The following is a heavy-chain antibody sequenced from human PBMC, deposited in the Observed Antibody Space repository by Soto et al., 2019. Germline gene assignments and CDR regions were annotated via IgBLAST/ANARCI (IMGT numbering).Heavy chain of an antibody. Sequence: GGSLRLSCAASGFTFSSYAMSWVRQAPGKGLEWVSAISGSGGSTYYADSVKGRFTISRDNSKNTLYLQMNSLRAEDTAVYYCAKDRKRSCSGGSCYSPYYYYYMDVWGKGTTVTVSS. CDR2: ISGSGGST. V-gene: IGHV3-23*01. CDR1: GFTFSSYA. CDR3: AKDRKRSCSGGSCYSPYYYYYMDV. J-gene: IGHJ6*03. D-gene: IGHD2-15*01.